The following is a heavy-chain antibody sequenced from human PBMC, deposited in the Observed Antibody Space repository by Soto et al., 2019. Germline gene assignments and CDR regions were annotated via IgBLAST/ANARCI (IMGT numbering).Heavy chain of an antibody. CDR3: ARERVYYDFWSGHSGGYYFDY. CDR2: IYYSGST. Sequence: SETLSLTCTVSGGSISSGDYYWSWIRQPPGKGLEWIGYIYYSGSTYYNPSLKSRVTISVDTSKNQFSLKLSSVTAADTAVYYCARERVYYDFWSGHSGGYYFDYWGQGTLVTVSS. D-gene: IGHD3-3*01. CDR1: GGSISSGDYY. J-gene: IGHJ4*02. V-gene: IGHV4-30-4*01.